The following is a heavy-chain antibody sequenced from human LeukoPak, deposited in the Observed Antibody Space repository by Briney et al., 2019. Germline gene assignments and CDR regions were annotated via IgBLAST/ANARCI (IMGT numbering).Heavy chain of an antibody. CDR2: ISGSGSNT. CDR1: GFTFSSYA. CDR3: ARDLAVAGTSYYYYYYYMDV. V-gene: IGHV3-23*01. Sequence: GGSLRLSCAASGFTFSSYAMSWVRQAPGKGLEWVSSISGSGSNTHYADSVKGRFTISRDNSKNTLYLQMNSLRAEDTAVYYCARDLAVAGTSYYYYYYYMDVWGKGTTVTVSS. J-gene: IGHJ6*03. D-gene: IGHD6-19*01.